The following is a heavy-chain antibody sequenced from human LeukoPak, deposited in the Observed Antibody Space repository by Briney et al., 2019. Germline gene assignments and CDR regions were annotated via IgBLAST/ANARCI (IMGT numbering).Heavy chain of an antibody. CDR1: GYTFTGYY. D-gene: IGHD2-2*01. J-gene: IGHJ6*02. CDR2: INLNSGGT. V-gene: IGHV1-2*02. Sequence: GASVKVSCKASGYTFTGYYMHWVRQAPGQGLEWMGWINLNSGGTNYAQKFQGRVTMTRDTSISTAYMELSRLRSDDTAVYYCARDTAPLSVVPAAIVTYYYYGMDVWGQGTTVTVSS. CDR3: ARDTAPLSVVPAAIVTYYYYGMDV.